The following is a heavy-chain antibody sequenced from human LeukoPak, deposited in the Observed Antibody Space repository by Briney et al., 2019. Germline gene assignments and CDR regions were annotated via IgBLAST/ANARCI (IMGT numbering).Heavy chain of an antibody. D-gene: IGHD3-10*01. J-gene: IGHJ6*02. CDR3: ARGGMVRGVITYYYYGMDV. Sequence: ASETLSLTCTVSGGSISSYYWSWIRQPPGKGLEWIGYIYYSGSTNYNPSLKSRVTISVDTSKNQFSLKLSSVTAADTAVYYCARGGMVRGVITYYYYGMDVWGQGTTVTVSS. CDR2: IYYSGST. CDR1: GGSISSYY. V-gene: IGHV4-59*01.